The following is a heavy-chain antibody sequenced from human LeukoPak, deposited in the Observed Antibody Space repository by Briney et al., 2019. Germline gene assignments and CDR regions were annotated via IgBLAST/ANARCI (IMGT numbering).Heavy chain of an antibody. V-gene: IGHV3-9*01. CDR3: ARDSPDCTHGICYPDNFDY. CDR1: GFTFDDHA. CDR2: ISWNSGSI. D-gene: IGHD2-8*01. Sequence: GGSLRLSCAASGFTFDDHAMHWVRQAPGKGLEWVSGISWNSGSIGYADSVKGRFTISRDNAKNSLYLQMNSLRAEDTALYYCARDSPDCTHGICYPDNFDYWGQGTLVTVSS. J-gene: IGHJ4*02.